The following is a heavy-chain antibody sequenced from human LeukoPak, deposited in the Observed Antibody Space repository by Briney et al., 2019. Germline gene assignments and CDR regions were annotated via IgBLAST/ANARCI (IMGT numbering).Heavy chain of an antibody. D-gene: IGHD6-6*01. CDR3: ARDRDGYSSSRYYYGMDV. Sequence: ASVKVSCKASGYTFTSYGISWVRQAPGQGLEWMGWISAYNGNTNYAQKLQGRVTMTTDTSTNTAYMELRSLRSDDTAVYYCARDRDGYSSSRYYYGMDVWGQGTTVTVSS. V-gene: IGHV1-18*01. CDR2: ISAYNGNT. J-gene: IGHJ6*02. CDR1: GYTFTSYG.